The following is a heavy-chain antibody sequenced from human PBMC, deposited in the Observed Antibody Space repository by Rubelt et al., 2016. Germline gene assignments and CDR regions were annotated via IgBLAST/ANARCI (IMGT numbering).Heavy chain of an antibody. Sequence: QLQLQESGPGLVKPSETLSLTCTVSGGSISSSNYYWGWIRQPPGKGLEWIGSIYYSGSTYYNPSLKSRVTISVDTSKNQFSRKLSAVTAADTAVYYCARQSAVVTAEIDYWGQGTLVTVSS. J-gene: IGHJ4*02. D-gene: IGHD2-21*02. CDR1: GGSISSSNYY. CDR2: IYYSGST. V-gene: IGHV4-39*01. CDR3: ARQSAVVTAEIDY.